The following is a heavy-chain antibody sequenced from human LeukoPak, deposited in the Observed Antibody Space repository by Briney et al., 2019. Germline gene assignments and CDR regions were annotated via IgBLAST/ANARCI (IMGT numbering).Heavy chain of an antibody. CDR3: VRTIAVAVAFDY. D-gene: IGHD6-19*01. Sequence: GGSLRLSCAASGFTFSSYTMHWVRQAPGKGLEHVSTIGSNGGSTYHANSVKGRFIITRDNSKNTLYLQMGSLRAEDIAVYYCVRTIAVAVAFDYWGQGTLVTVSS. CDR1: GFTFSSYT. V-gene: IGHV3-64*01. J-gene: IGHJ4*02. CDR2: IGSNGGST.